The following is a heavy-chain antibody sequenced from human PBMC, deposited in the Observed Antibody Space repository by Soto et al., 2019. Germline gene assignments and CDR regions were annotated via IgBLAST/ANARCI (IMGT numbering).Heavy chain of an antibody. CDR2: IYSGGST. CDR3: AKGEARDYFDY. CDR1: GFTVSSNY. Sequence: GGSLRLSCADSGFTVSSNYMSWVRQAPGKGLEWVSVIYSGGSTYYADSVKGRFTISRDNSKNTLYLQMNSLRAEDTAVYYCAKGEARDYFDYWGQGTLVTVSS. J-gene: IGHJ4*02. V-gene: IGHV3-53*01. D-gene: IGHD3-16*01.